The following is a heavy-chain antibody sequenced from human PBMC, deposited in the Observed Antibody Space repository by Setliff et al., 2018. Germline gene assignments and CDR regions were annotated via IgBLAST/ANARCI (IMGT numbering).Heavy chain of an antibody. CDR3: ARIRLCGGRVICPPGRYVDV. V-gene: IGHV1-18*01. Sequence: ASVKVSCKASGYTFTNYGISWVRQAPGQGLEWMGWISTYNGKTDYAQNLQDRVTMTIDTSTSTAYMELRSLRSDDTAVYYCARIRLCGGRVICPPGRYVDVWGKGTTVTVSS. CDR2: ISTYNGKT. J-gene: IGHJ6*03. D-gene: IGHD2-15*01. CDR1: GYTFTNYG.